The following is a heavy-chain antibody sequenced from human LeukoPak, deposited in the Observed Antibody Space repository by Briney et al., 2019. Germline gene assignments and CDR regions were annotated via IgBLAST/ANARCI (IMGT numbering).Heavy chain of an antibody. V-gene: IGHV1-2*02. CDR1: GYTFTGYY. CDR2: INPNSGGT. CDR3: ARALDGVAGAFDY. D-gene: IGHD6-19*01. Sequence: ASVKVSCKASGYTFTGYYMHWVRQAPGQGLEWMGWINPNSGGTNYAQKFQGRVTMTRDTSISTAYMELSRLRSDDTAVYYCARALDGVAGAFDYWGQGTLVTVSS. J-gene: IGHJ4*02.